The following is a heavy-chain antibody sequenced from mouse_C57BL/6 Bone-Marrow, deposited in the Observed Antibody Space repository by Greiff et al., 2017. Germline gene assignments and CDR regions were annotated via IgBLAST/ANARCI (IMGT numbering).Heavy chain of an antibody. Sequence: QVQLQQPGAELVKPGASVKLSCKASGYTFTSYWMHWVKQRPGRGLEWIGRIDPNSGGTKYNEKFKSKATLTVDKPSSTAYMQLSSLTSEDAAVYYCARGDDGYPLGYYYAMDYWGQGTSVTVSS. J-gene: IGHJ4*01. V-gene: IGHV1-72*01. D-gene: IGHD2-3*01. CDR1: GYTFTSYW. CDR2: IDPNSGGT. CDR3: ARGDDGYPLGYYYAMDY.